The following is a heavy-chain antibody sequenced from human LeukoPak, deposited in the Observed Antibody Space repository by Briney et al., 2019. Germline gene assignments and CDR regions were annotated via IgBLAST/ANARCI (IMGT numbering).Heavy chain of an antibody. CDR2: VIPIFGTA. CDR1: GGTFSSYA. J-gene: IGHJ5*02. D-gene: IGHD1-20*01. V-gene: IGHV1-69*13. CDR3: ARDNNWNWFDP. Sequence: VASVKVSCKASGGTFSSYAISWVRQAPGQGLEWMGGVIPIFGTANYAQKFQGRVTITADESTSTAYMELSSLRSEDTAVYYCARDNNWNWFDPWGQGTLVTVSS.